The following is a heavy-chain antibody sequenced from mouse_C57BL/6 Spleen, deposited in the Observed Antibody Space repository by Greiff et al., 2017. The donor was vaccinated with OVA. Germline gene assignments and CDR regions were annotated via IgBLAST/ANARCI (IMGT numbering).Heavy chain of an antibody. CDR1: GYTFTSYW. J-gene: IGHJ1*03. D-gene: IGHD1-3*01. V-gene: IGHV1-50*01. Sequence: QVQLQQPGAELVKPGASVKLSCKASGYTFTSYWMQWVKQRPGQGLEWIGEIDPSDSYTNYNQKFKGKATLTVATSSSTAYMQLSSLTSEDSAVYYCARSGNYDVWGTGTTVTVSS. CDR3: ARSGNYDV. CDR2: IDPSDSYT.